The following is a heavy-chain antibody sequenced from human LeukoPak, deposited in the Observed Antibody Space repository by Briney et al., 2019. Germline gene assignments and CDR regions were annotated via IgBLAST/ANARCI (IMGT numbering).Heavy chain of an antibody. Sequence: PGGSLRLSCAASGFTFSSYGMHWVRQAPGKGLEWVAVISYDGSNKYYADSVKGRFTISRDNSKNTLYLQMNSLRAEDTAVYYCAKPSGSSPLQLYNWFDPWGQGTLVTVSS. D-gene: IGHD3-10*01. CDR2: ISYDGSNK. V-gene: IGHV3-30*18. CDR1: GFTFSSYG. J-gene: IGHJ5*02. CDR3: AKPSGSSPLQLYNWFDP.